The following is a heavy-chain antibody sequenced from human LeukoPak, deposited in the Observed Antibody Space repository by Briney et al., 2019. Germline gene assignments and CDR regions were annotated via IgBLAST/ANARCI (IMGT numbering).Heavy chain of an antibody. CDR1: GYTFTSYY. V-gene: IGHV1-46*01. J-gene: IGHJ4*02. CDR3: AREPSNYYDSSGYYYGTSHFDY. Sequence: ASVKVSCKASGYTFTSYYMHWVRQAPGQGLEWMGIINPIGGSTSYAQKFQGRVTMTRDMSTSTVYMELSSLRSEDTAVYYCAREPSNYYDSSGYYYGTSHFDYWGQGTLVTVSS. CDR2: INPIGGST. D-gene: IGHD3-22*01.